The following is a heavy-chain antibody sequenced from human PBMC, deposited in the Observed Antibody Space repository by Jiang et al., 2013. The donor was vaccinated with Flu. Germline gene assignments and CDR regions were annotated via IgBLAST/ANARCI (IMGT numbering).Heavy chain of an antibody. D-gene: IGHD3-22*01. CDR3: AKDGLYDSSGYYYYYFDY. V-gene: IGHV3-23*04. CDR2: ISGSGGST. Sequence: VQLVESGGGLVQPGGSLRLSCAASGFTFSSYAMSWVRQAPGKGLEWVSAISGSGGSTYYADSVKGRFTISRDNSKNTLYLQMNSLRAEDTAVYYCAKDGLYDSSGYYYYYFDYVGPGNPGPPSP. J-gene: IGHJ4*02. CDR1: GFTFSSYA.